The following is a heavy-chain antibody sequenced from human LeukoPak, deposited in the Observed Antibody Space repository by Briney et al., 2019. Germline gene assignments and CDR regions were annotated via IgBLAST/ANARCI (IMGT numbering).Heavy chain of an antibody. D-gene: IGHD3-10*01. Sequence: GGSLRLSCAASGFTFSSYSMNWVRQAPGKGLEWVSYISSSSSTIYYADSVKGRFTISRDNAKNSLYLQMNSLRAEDTAVYYCAREGVWFGELAHRYFFDYWGQGTLVTVSS. CDR1: GFTFSSYS. V-gene: IGHV3-48*04. CDR2: ISSSSSTI. CDR3: AREGVWFGELAHRYFFDY. J-gene: IGHJ4*02.